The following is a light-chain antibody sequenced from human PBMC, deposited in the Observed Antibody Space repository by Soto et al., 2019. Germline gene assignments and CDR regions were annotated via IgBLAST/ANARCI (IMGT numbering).Light chain of an antibody. V-gene: IGLV1-44*01. CDR1: SSNIGSHT. CDR3: AAWDDSLNGVV. J-gene: IGLJ2*01. Sequence: HSVLTQPPSASGTPGQRVTISCSGSSSNIGSHTVNWYQQLPGTAPRLLIYSNTQRPSGVPDRFSGSKSGTSASLAISGLQYEYEADYYCAAWDDSLNGVVFGGGTKLTVL. CDR2: SNT.